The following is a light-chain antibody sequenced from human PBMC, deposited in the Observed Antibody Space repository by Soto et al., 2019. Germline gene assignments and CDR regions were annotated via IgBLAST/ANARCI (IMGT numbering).Light chain of an antibody. Sequence: QSVLTQPPSVSGAPGQRVTISCIGSSSNIGAGSDVHWYQQLPGTAPKLLIYGNTNRPSGVPDRFSGSASGTSASLAITGIQAEDECDYYCQAYDSSLSAYVVFGGGTKLTVL. J-gene: IGLJ2*01. CDR3: QAYDSSLSAYVV. CDR1: SSNIGAGSD. CDR2: GNT. V-gene: IGLV1-40*01.